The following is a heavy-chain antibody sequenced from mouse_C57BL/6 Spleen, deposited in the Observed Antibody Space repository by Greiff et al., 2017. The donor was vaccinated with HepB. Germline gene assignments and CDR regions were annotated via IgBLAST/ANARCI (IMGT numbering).Heavy chain of an antibody. CDR3: ARFRVTMDY. CDR2: INPNNGGT. CDR1: GYTFTDYN. V-gene: IGHV1-18*01. D-gene: IGHD6-1*01. Sequence: EVKLMESGPELVKPGASVKIPCKASGYTFTDYNMDWVKQSHGKSLEWIGDINPNNGGTIYNQKFKGKATLTVDKSSSTAYMELRSLTSEDTAVYYCARFRVTMDYWGQGTSVTVSS. J-gene: IGHJ4*01.